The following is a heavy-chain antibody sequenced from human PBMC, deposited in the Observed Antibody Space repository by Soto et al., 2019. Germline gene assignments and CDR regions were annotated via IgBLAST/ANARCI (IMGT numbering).Heavy chain of an antibody. CDR3: GGGTPACAYYYYGIDV. CDR1: GFTVSSNY. CDR2: TYTGGST. V-gene: IGHV3-53*01. Sequence: GGSLRLSCAASGFTVSSNYMSWVRRAPGKGLEWVSVTYTGGSTYYADSVKGRITISRDNSKNTLYLQMNSLSAEDTAVYYCGGGTPACAYYYYGIDVWGQGTTVTVSS. J-gene: IGHJ6*02. D-gene: IGHD2-15*01.